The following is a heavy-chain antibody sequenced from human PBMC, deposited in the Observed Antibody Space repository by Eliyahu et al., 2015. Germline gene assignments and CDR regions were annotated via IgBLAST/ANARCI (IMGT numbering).Heavy chain of an antibody. CDR2: IRYDGSNK. D-gene: IGHD5-24*01. CDR3: ASFDGYNTLYYYYGMDV. CDR1: GFTXXSYG. J-gene: IGHJ6*02. V-gene: IGHV3-30*02. Sequence: QVQLVXSGGGVVEPGGSLRLSCAASGFTXXSYGMHWVRQAPGKGREWVAFIRYDGSNKYYADSVKGRFTISRDNSKNTLYLQMNSLRAEDTAVYYCASFDGYNTLYYYYGMDVWGQGTTVTVSS.